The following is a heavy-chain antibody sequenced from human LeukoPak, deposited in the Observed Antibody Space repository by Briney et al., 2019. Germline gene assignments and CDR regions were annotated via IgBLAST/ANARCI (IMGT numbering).Heavy chain of an antibody. CDR3: ASSPPWGSLVAKSYYYYGMDV. J-gene: IGHJ6*02. V-gene: IGHV4-34*01. Sequence: SETLSLTCAVYGGSFSGYYWSWLRQPSGKGLEWIGEINHSGSTNYNPSLKSRVTISVDTSKNQFSLKLSSVTAADTAVYYCASSPPWGSLVAKSYYYYGMDVWGQGTTVTVSS. CDR1: GGSFSGYY. D-gene: IGHD2-21*01. CDR2: INHSGST.